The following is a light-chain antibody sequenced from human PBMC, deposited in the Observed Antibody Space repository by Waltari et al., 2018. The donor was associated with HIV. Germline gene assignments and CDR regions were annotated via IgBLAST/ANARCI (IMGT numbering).Light chain of an antibody. J-gene: IGLJ1*01. V-gene: IGLV2-14*01. CDR2: MLS. Sequence: QSALAQPASVSGSPGQSITISCAGAAADSGPAIYVSWYQQHPGRAPRLIIYMLSRRPSVVSDRFSGSSSGMSATLTISGLQSDDEAHYYCSSYSTITSLFVFGTGTRVTVL. CDR3: SSYSTITSLFV. CDR1: AADSGPAIY.